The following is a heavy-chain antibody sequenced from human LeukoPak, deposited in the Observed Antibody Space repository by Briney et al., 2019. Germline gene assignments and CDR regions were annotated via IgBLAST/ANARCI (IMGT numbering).Heavy chain of an antibody. D-gene: IGHD6-13*01. CDR3: TRDSGGSSSWYGGYDFDY. J-gene: IGHJ4*02. CDR1: GFTFGDYA. CDR2: IRSKAYGGTT. V-gene: IGHV3-49*04. Sequence: GGSLRLSCTASGFTFGDYAMSWVRQAPGKGLEWVGFIRSKAYGGTTEYAASVKGRFTISRDDSKSIAYLQMNSLKTEDTAVYYCTRDSGGSSSWYGGYDFDYWGQGTLVTVSS.